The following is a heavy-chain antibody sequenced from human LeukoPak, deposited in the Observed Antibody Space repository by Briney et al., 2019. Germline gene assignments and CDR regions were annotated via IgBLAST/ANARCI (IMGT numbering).Heavy chain of an antibody. CDR3: VRDKWVRAGSSWLHYGMAV. V-gene: IGHV4-30-4*01. J-gene: IGHJ6*02. CDR2: VCYSGTS. D-gene: IGHD6-13*01. CDR1: GVSITSDDSC. Sequence: PSETLSLTCTVSGVSITSDDSCWSWIRQPPGKGLEWIGYVCYSGTSNYNPALQNRVTISLDTSKNQVSLKLTAADTAVYYCVRDKWVRAGSSWLHYGMAVWGQGTTVTVYS.